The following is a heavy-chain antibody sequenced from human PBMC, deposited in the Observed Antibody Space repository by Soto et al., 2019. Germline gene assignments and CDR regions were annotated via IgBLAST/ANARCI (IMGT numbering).Heavy chain of an antibody. V-gene: IGHV4-39*01. Sequence: QLQLQESGPGLVKPSETLSLTCTVSGGSISSSSYYWGWIRQPPGKGLEWIGSIYYSGSTYYNPSLKSRVTISVDTSKNQFSLKLSSVTAADTAVYYCARQSDILTAYSPYYYYMDVWGKGTTVTVSS. CDR2: IYYSGST. CDR3: ARQSDILTAYSPYYYYMDV. D-gene: IGHD3-9*01. J-gene: IGHJ6*03. CDR1: GGSISSSSYY.